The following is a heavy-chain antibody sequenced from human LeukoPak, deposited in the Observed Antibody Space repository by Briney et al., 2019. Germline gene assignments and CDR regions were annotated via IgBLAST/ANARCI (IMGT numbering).Heavy chain of an antibody. J-gene: IGHJ6*02. CDR1: GFNFNYVW. D-gene: IGHD1-26*01. CDR3: TTERNWELLRPYGMNI. Sequence: GGSLRLSCAASGFNFNYVWMSWVRQAPGKGLEWVGRIKTKIDGETADYAAPVKGRFTISRDDSKSKLYLQMNRLKTEDSAVYYCTTERNWELLRPYGMNIWGQGTTVTVSS. CDR2: IKTKIDGETA. V-gene: IGHV3-15*01.